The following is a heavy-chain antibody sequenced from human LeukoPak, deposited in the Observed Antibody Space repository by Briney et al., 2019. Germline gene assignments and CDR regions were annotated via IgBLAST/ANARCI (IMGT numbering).Heavy chain of an antibody. D-gene: IGHD3-10*01. J-gene: IGHJ5*02. Sequence: PGGSPRLSCAASGFTISDYHMNWIRQAPGKGLEWLSSITTISHYIYYAGAVRGRFTISRDNAKNSLYLQMNSLRGEDTAVYYCARSGGPGTYHQLRYNWFDPWGQGTLVTVSS. CDR2: ITTISHYI. CDR3: ARSGGPGTYHQLRYNWFDP. V-gene: IGHV3-21*01. CDR1: GFTISDYH.